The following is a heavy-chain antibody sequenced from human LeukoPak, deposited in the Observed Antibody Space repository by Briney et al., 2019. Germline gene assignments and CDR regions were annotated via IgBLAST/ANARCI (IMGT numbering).Heavy chain of an antibody. V-gene: IGHV1-18*01. CDR1: GYTFTSYG. J-gene: IGHJ4*02. D-gene: IGHD6-19*01. CDR3: ARPSSIAVAGTRFDY. Sequence: ASVTVSSKASGYTFTSYGISWGRQAPGQGVEGMGWISAYNGNTNYEQKLQGRVTMTTDTYTSTAYMELRSLRSDDTALYYCARPSSIAVAGTRFDYWGQGTLVTVSS. CDR2: ISAYNGNT.